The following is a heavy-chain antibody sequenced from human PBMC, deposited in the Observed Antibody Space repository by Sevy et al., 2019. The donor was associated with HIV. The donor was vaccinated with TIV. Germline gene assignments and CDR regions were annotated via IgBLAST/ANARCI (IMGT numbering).Heavy chain of an antibody. CDR2: ISFDGSNK. V-gene: IGHV3-30-3*01. CDR3: ALERLSSDVAEYFQN. CDR1: GFTFTLYS. Sequence: GGSLRLSCAASGFTFTLYSMHWVRQAPGKGLEWVATISFDGSNKHYADSVKGRFTISRDNSQNSLYLQMKSLRTEDTAVYYCALERLSSDVAEYFQNWGQGTLVTVSS. D-gene: IGHD1-1*01. J-gene: IGHJ1*01.